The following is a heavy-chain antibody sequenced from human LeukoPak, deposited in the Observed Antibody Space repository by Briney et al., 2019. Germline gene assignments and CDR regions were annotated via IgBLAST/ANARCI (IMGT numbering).Heavy chain of an antibody. CDR1: GGSFSGYS. D-gene: IGHD6-19*01. Sequence: TSETLSLTCAVYGGSFSGYSWSWIRQPPGKGLEWIGEINHSGSTNYNPSLKSRVTISVDTSKNQFSLKLSSVTAADTAVYYCARGLGGYSSGYIYYYYYMDVWGKGTTVTVSS. CDR2: INHSGST. CDR3: ARGLGGYSSGYIYYYYYMDV. J-gene: IGHJ6*03. V-gene: IGHV4-34*01.